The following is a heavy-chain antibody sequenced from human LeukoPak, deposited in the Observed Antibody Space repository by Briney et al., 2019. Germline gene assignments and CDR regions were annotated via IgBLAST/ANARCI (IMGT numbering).Heavy chain of an antibody. CDR3: ARGKYYGSGSYYNGVYYYYYGMDV. V-gene: IGHV1-18*01. CDR1: GYTFTSYG. D-gene: IGHD3-10*01. J-gene: IGHJ6*02. Sequence: ASVKVSCKASGYTFTSYGISWVRQAPGQGLEWMGWISAYNGNTNYAQKLRGRVTMTTDTSTSTAYMELRSLRSDDTAVYYCARGKYYGSGSYYNGVYYYYYGMDVWGQGTTVTVSS. CDR2: ISAYNGNT.